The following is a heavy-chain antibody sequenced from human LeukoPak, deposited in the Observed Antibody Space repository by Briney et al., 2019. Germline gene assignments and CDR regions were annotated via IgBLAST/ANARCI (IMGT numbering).Heavy chain of an antibody. V-gene: IGHV3-7*01. J-gene: IGHJ3*02. CDR2: IKQDGSEK. CDR1: GFTFSSYW. Sequence: GGSLRLSCAASGFTFSSYWMSWVRQAPGKGLEWVANIKQDGSEKYYVDSVKGRFTISRDNAKNSLYLQMNSLRAEDTAVYYCARDFGTPAPYDAFDIWGQGTMVTVSS. CDR3: ARDFGTPAPYDAFDI. D-gene: IGHD3-16*01.